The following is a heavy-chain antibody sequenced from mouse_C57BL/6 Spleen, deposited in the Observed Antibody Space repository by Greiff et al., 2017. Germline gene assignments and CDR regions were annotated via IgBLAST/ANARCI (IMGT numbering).Heavy chain of an antibody. J-gene: IGHJ2*01. D-gene: IGHD1-1*02. CDR3: SLWVHMDFEY. V-gene: IGHV1-66*01. CDR1: GYTFTSYC. Sequence: QVQLQQSGPELVKPGASVKMSCKASGYTFTSYCIHWVKQRPGQGLEWIGWIYPGSGNTNYNEKFKGKATLTADKSSSTAYMPLSSLTSEDSAVYSCSLWVHMDFEYWGKGITLTFAS. CDR2: IYPGSGNT.